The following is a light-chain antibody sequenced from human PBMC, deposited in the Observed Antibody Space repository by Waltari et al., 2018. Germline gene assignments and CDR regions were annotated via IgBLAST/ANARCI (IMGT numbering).Light chain of an antibody. V-gene: IGKV1-9*01. CDR1: QGIRSY. Sequence: DIQLTQSPSFLSASVGDRVTMTCRASQGIRSYLAWYQQNPGKAPKILIYAASTLQSGVASRFSGSGSGTEFTLTISSLQPEDFATYYCQQLNSYPRTFGQGTKLEIK. J-gene: IGKJ2*01. CDR2: AAS. CDR3: QQLNSYPRT.